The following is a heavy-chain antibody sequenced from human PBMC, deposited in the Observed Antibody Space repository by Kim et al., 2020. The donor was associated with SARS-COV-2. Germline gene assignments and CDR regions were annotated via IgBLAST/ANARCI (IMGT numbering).Heavy chain of an antibody. Sequence: GESLKISCKGSGYSFTSYWISWVRQMPGKGLEWMGRIDPSDSYTNYSPSFQGHVTISADKSISTAYLQWSSPKASDTAMYYCARHLGGSESYYNPINWFDPWGQGTLVTVSS. CDR1: GYSFTSYW. CDR3: ARHLGGSESYYNPINWFDP. CDR2: IDPSDSYT. V-gene: IGHV5-10-1*01. D-gene: IGHD3-10*01. J-gene: IGHJ5*02.